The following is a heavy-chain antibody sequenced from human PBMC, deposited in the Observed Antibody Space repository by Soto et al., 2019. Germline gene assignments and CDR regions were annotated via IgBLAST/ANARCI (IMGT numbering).Heavy chain of an antibody. CDR1: GFTFSGSA. V-gene: IGHV3-73*02. Sequence: EVQLVESGGGLVQPGGSLKLSCAASGFTFSGSAMHWVRQASGKGLEWVGRIRSKANSYATAYAASVKGRFTISRDDSKNTAYLQMNRLKTEDTAVYYCTRPLAAPGTDYWGFDPWGQGTLVTVSS. J-gene: IGHJ5*02. CDR2: IRSKANSYAT. D-gene: IGHD6-13*01. CDR3: TRPLAAPGTDYWGFDP.